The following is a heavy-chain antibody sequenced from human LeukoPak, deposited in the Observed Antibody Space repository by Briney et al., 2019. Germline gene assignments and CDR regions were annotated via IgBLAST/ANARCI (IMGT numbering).Heavy chain of an antibody. V-gene: IGHV1-69*13. CDR1: GGTFSRFT. CDR3: ASRSSITGTTLRDYYYGMDV. CDR2: ITPIFGTA. J-gene: IGHJ6*02. D-gene: IGHD1-7*01. Sequence: GASVTVSCKASGGTFSRFTISWVRQAPGQGFEWMGGITPIFGTANFAQKFQGRVSITADESTSTAYMELSSLRSEDTAVYYCASRSSITGTTLRDYYYGMDVWGQGTTVTVSS.